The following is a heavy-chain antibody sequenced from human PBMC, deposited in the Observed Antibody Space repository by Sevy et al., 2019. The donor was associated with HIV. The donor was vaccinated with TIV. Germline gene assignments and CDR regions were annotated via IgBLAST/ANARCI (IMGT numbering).Heavy chain of an antibody. J-gene: IGHJ4*02. CDR3: ARGQYYDSSVYYYGGYYFDY. Sequence: SETLSLTCTVSGGSISSYYWSWIRQPPGKGLEWIGYIYYSGSTKYNPSLKSRVTISVDMSKNQFFLKLSSVTAADTAVYYCARGQYYDSSVYYYGGYYFDYWGQGTLVTVSS. CDR1: GGSISSYY. D-gene: IGHD3-22*01. V-gene: IGHV4-59*01. CDR2: IYYSGST.